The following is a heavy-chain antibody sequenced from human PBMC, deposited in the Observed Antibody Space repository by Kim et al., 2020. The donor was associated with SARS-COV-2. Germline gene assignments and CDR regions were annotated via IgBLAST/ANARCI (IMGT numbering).Heavy chain of an antibody. V-gene: IGHV3-64D*06. CDR3: VKGFYDSSGYYYSGLDY. Sequence: GGSLRLSCSASGFTFSSYAMHWVRQAPGKGLEYVSAISSNGGSTYYADSVKGRFTISRDNSKNTLYLQMSSLRAEDTDVYYCVKGFYDSSGYYYSGLDYWGQGTLVTVSS. CDR2: ISSNGGST. CDR1: GFTFSSYA. J-gene: IGHJ4*02. D-gene: IGHD3-22*01.